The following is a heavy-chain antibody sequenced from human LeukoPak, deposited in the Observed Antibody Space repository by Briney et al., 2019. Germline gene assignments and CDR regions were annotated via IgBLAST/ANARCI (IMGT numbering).Heavy chain of an antibody. J-gene: IGHJ3*02. CDR3: AREGVAPDAFDI. CDR2: IRYDGSNK. Sequence: GGSLRLSCAASGFTFSSYGMHWVRQAPGKGLEWVAFIRYDGSNKYYADSVKGRFTISRDNSKNTLYLQMNSLRAEDTAVYYCAREGVAPDAFDIWGQGTMVTVSS. CDR1: GFTFSSYG. D-gene: IGHD3-3*01. V-gene: IGHV3-30*02.